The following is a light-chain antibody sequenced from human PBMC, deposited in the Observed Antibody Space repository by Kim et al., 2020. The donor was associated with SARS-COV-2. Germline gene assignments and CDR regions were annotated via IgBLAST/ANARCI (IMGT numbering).Light chain of an antibody. V-gene: IGKV1-39*01. CDR1: QSISSH. J-gene: IGKJ3*01. CDR3: QPDYITPFT. Sequence: DIQMTQSPSTLSASVGDRVTITCRTTQSISSHLNWYQQKPGRAPKLLISAASTLQGGVPSRFSGSGSETDFTLTISSLQPEDFATFFLQPDYITPFTFGPWNQVD. CDR2: AAS.